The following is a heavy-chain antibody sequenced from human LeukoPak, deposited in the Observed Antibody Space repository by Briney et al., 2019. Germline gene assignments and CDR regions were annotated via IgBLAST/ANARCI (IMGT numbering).Heavy chain of an antibody. CDR1: GDTFTTDY. J-gene: IGHJ6*03. CDR3: AGARGSGSYYGHDYYYYHYMDV. Sequence: GASVKVSCKASGDTFTTDYIHWVRQGPGQGPEWMGVSNPSGGSTTNAQKFQGRVTMTRDTSTSTVYMELSSLRSEDTAIYYCAGARGSGSYYGHDYYYYHYMDVWGKGTTVTVSS. D-gene: IGHD3-10*01. V-gene: IGHV1-46*01. CDR2: SNPSGGST.